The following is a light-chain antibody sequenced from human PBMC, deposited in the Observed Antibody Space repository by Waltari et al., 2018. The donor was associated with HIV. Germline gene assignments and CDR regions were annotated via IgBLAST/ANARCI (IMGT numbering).Light chain of an antibody. CDR3: SSYTITTAIV. Sequence: QSALTQPASVSGSPGPSIPISCPGTNSAAGAYNYAPWYQQHPGKAPKLLIYEVTNRPPGISNRFSGSKSGNTASMTISGLQPEDEADYYCSSYTITTAIVFGGGTKLTVL. CDR2: EVT. CDR1: NSAAGAYNY. J-gene: IGLJ2*01. V-gene: IGLV2-14*01.